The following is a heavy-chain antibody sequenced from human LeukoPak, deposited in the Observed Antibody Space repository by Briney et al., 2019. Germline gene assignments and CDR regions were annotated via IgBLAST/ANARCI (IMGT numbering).Heavy chain of an antibody. CDR2: INPNSGGT. CDR1: GYTFTGYY. J-gene: IGHJ4*02. Sequence: ASVKVSCKASGYTFTGYYMHWVRQAPGQGLEWMGRINPNSGGTNYAQKFQGRVTMTRDTSISTAYMELSRLRSDDTAVYYCARARGTSWSYFREDFDYWGQGTLVTVSS. V-gene: IGHV1-2*06. CDR3: ARARGTSWSYFREDFDY. D-gene: IGHD3-10*01.